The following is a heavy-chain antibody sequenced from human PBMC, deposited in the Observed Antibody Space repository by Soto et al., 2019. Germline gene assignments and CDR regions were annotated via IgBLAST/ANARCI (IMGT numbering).Heavy chain of an antibody. J-gene: IGHJ6*02. D-gene: IGHD6-13*01. V-gene: IGHV1-2*04. CDR2: INPNSGGT. Sequence: ASVKVSCKASGYTFTGYYMHWVRQAPGQGLEWMGWINPNSGGTNYAQKFQGWVTMTRDTSISTAYMELSRLRSDDTAVYYCARLAAADYYGMDVWGQGTTVTVS. CDR3: ARLAAADYYGMDV. CDR1: GYTFTGYY.